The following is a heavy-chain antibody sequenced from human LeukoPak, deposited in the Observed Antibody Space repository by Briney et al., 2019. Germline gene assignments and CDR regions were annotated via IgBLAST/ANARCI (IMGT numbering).Heavy chain of an antibody. V-gene: IGHV1-8*03. J-gene: IGHJ3*02. Sequence: ASVKVSCKASGYTFTSYDINWVRQATGQGLEWMGWMNPNSGNTGYAQKFQGRVTITRNTSISTAYMELSSLRSEDTAVYYCASLIGGGYDEDAFDIWGQGIMVTVSS. D-gene: IGHD5-12*01. CDR3: ASLIGGGYDEDAFDI. CDR1: GYTFTSYD. CDR2: MNPNSGNT.